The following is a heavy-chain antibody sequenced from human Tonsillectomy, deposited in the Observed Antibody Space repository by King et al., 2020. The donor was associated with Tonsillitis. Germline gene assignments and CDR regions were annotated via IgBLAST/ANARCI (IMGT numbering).Heavy chain of an antibody. D-gene: IGHD3-22*01. J-gene: IGHJ4*02. CDR3: ARETYFYGSSGSPVYYFDY. V-gene: IGHV4-4*07. Sequence: QLQESGPGLVKPSETLSLTCTVSGGSISSYYWSWIRQPAGKGLEWIGRIYTSGSTNYNPSPKSRVTMSVDTSKNQFSLKLSSVTAADPAVYYCARETYFYGSSGSPVYYFDYWGQGTLVTVSS. CDR1: GGSISSYY. CDR2: IYTSGST.